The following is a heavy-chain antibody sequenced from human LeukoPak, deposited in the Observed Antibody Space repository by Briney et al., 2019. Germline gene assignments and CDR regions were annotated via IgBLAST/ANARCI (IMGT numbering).Heavy chain of an antibody. D-gene: IGHD7-27*01. CDR1: GGTFSSYA. CDR2: IIPILGIA. J-gene: IGHJ4*02. V-gene: IGHV1-69*04. CDR3: ARDPSGNLGTY. Sequence: SVKVSCKASGGTFSSYAISWVRQAPGQGLEWMGRIIPILGIANYAQKFQGRVTITADKSTSTAYMELRSLRSEDTAVYYCARDPSGNLGTYWGQGTLVTVSS.